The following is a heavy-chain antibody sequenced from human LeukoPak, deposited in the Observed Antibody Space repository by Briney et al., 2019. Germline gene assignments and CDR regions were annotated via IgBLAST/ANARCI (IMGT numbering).Heavy chain of an antibody. D-gene: IGHD6-13*01. Sequence: PGGSLRLSCAASGFTFRYYSMNWVRQAPGKGLEGVSSISSSSSYIYYADSVKGRFTISRDNARNSLYLQMNSLRAEDTAVYYCARDLLAAAGQDAFDIWGQGTMVTVSS. CDR2: ISSSSSYI. CDR1: GFTFRYYS. J-gene: IGHJ3*02. CDR3: ARDLLAAAGQDAFDI. V-gene: IGHV3-21*01.